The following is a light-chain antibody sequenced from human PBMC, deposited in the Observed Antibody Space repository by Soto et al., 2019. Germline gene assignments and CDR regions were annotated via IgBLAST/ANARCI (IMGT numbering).Light chain of an antibody. CDR2: DVS. V-gene: IGLV2-14*01. CDR3: SSYTTSSTYV. CDR1: SSDVGGYNY. J-gene: IGLJ1*01. Sequence: QSALTEPASVSGSPGQSITISCTGTSSDVGGYNYVSWHQQHPGKVPKLMIYDVSYRPSGVSTRFSGSKSGNTASLTISGLQAEDEADYFCSSYTTSSTYVFGTGTKLTVL.